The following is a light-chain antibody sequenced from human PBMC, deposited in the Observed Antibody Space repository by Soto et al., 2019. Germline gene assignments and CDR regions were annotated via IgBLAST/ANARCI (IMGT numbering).Light chain of an antibody. V-gene: IGLV2-23*02. J-gene: IGLJ1*01. CDR3: CSYAGSRIFEV. CDR2: EVN. CDR1: SSDVGGYDL. Sequence: QAVVTQPASVSGSPGQSITISCTGTSSDVGGYDLVSWYQRHPGKAPQLMIYEVNERPSGVSNRFSGSKSGNTASLTISGLQAEDEADYYCCSYAGSRIFEVFGTGTKVTVL.